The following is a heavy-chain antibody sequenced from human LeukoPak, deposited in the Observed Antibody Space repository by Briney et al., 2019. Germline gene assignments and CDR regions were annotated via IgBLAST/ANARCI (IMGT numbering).Heavy chain of an antibody. CDR1: GFTFSSYA. Sequence: GSLRLSCAASGFTFSSYAMSWVRQSPGKVLEWVSAISGSGGSTYYADSVKGRFTISRDNSKNTLYLQMNSLRAEDTAVYYCAKDRMVYDILTALVDYWGQGTLVSVSS. V-gene: IGHV3-23*01. CDR3: AKDRMVYDILTALVDY. CDR2: ISGSGGST. D-gene: IGHD3-9*01. J-gene: IGHJ4*02.